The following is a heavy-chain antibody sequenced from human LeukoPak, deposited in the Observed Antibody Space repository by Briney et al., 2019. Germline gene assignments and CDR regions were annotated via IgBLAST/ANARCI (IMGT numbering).Heavy chain of an antibody. D-gene: IGHD2-15*01. V-gene: IGHV4-34*01. CDR2: INRSGGT. J-gene: IGHJ6*02. Sequence: SETLSLTCAVYGGSFSGYYWSWIRQPPGKGLEWIGEINRSGGTNYNSSLKSRVTISVDTSKNQFSLKLSSVTAADTAVYYCARGVRYCSGGSCSEDYYYGMDVWGQGTTVLVSS. CDR3: ARGVRYCSGGSCSEDYYYGMDV. CDR1: GGSFSGYY.